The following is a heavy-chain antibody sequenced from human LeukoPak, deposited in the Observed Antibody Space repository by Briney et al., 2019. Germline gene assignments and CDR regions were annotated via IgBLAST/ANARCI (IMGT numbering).Heavy chain of an antibody. Sequence: SETLSLTCTVSGGSIRSSYYYWGWIRQPPGKGLEWIGSIYDSGSTYYNPSLKSRVTISVDTSKNQFSLKLNSVTAADTAVYYCARANRRYSSSSWYYYYGMDVWGQGTTVTVSS. CDR3: ARANRRYSSSSWYYYYGMDV. CDR1: GGSIRSSYYY. CDR2: IYDSGST. V-gene: IGHV4-39*01. J-gene: IGHJ6*02. D-gene: IGHD6-6*01.